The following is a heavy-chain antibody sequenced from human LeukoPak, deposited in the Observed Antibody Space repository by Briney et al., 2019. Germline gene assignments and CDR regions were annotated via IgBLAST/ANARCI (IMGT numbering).Heavy chain of an antibody. CDR3: ARDMGYYYDSSGYHP. CDR2: IYYSGST. J-gene: IGHJ5*02. V-gene: IGHV4-39*07. Sequence: SQTLSLTCTVSGGSISSSSYYWGWIRQPPGKGLEWSGSIYYSGSTYYNPSLKSRVTTSVDTSKNQFSLKLSSVTAADTAVYYCARDMGYYYDSSGYHPWGQGTLVTVSS. D-gene: IGHD3-22*01. CDR1: GGSISSSSYY.